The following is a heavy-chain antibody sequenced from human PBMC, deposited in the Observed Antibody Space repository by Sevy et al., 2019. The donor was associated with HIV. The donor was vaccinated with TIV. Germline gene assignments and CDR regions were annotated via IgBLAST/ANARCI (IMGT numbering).Heavy chain of an antibody. J-gene: IGHJ5*02. D-gene: IGHD3-22*01. Sequence: SETLSLTCTVSDGSISSYYWTGIRQPANKELEWIGRISSSGNIKYNPSLKSRVTMSVDTSKNHFSLKLSSVTAADTAVYYCARETFYDSSGYYYSWFDPWGQGTLVTVSS. CDR1: DGSISSYY. CDR2: ISSSGNI. V-gene: IGHV4-4*07. CDR3: ARETFYDSSGYYYSWFDP.